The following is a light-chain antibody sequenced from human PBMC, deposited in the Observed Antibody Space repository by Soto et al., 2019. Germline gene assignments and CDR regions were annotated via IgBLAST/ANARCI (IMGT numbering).Light chain of an antibody. CDR2: EVS. CDR1: SSEVGSYNR. CDR3: NSYTGSSTYV. J-gene: IGLJ1*01. V-gene: IGLV2-18*02. Sequence: QSVLTQTPSVSGSPGQSVAISCTGTSSEVGSYNRVSWYQQPPGAAPKLMIYEVSNRPSGVPDRFSGSKSGNTASLTISGLQAEDEADYYCNSYTGSSTYVFGTGTKVTVL.